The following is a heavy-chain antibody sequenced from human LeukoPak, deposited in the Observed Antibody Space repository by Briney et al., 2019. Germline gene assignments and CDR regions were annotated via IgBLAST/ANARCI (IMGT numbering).Heavy chain of an antibody. V-gene: IGHV1-46*01. CDR2: INPSGGST. CDR1: GYTFTSNY. D-gene: IGHD6-13*01. Sequence: ASVKVSCKAFGYTFTSNYMHWVRQAPGQGLEWMGIINPSGGSTSYAQKFQGRVTMTRDMSTSTVYMELSGLRSEDTAVYYCASSLAAAGSSFDYWGQGTLVTVSS. CDR3: ASSLAAAGSSFDY. J-gene: IGHJ4*02.